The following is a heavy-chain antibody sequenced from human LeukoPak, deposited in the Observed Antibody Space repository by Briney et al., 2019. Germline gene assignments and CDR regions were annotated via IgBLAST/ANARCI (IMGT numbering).Heavy chain of an antibody. CDR2: IKQDGSEE. D-gene: IGHD2-2*01. J-gene: IGHJ3*02. V-gene: IGHV3-7*01. CDR1: GFTFSSYW. CDR3: AREGYCSSTSCENDAFDI. Sequence: GGSLRLSCAASGFTFSSYWMSWVRQAPGKGLEWVANIKQDGSEEYYVDSVKGRFTVSRDNAKNSLYLQMNSLRAEDTAVYYCAREGYCSSTSCENDAFDIWGQGTMVTVSS.